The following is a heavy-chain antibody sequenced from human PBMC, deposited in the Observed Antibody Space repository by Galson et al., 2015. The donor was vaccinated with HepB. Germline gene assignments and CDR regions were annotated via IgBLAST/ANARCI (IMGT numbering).Heavy chain of an antibody. Sequence: SLRLSCAASGFTFSSYWMSWVRQAPGKGLEWVANIKQDGSEKYYVDSVKGRFTISRDNAKNSLYLQMNSLRAEDTAVYYCARDQVGYNPSFDYWGQGTLVTVSS. CDR2: IKQDGSEK. CDR3: ARDQVGYNPSFDY. J-gene: IGHJ4*02. D-gene: IGHD5-24*01. V-gene: IGHV3-7*03. CDR1: GFTFSSYW.